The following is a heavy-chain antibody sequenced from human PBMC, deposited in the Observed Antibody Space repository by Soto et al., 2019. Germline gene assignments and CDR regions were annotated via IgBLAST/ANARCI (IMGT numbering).Heavy chain of an antibody. Sequence: QVQLQESGPGLVKPSETLSLTCTVSGGSISNYFWSWIRQPPGKGLEWIGYVSDSGSTNYSPSLRSRVSRSVDTSKMQCSLNLRSVTAADTAVYYCARRTPGTTCFDYWGQGTLVIVSS. CDR3: ARRTPGTTCFDY. CDR1: GGSISNYF. D-gene: IGHD1-1*01. CDR2: VSDSGST. J-gene: IGHJ4*02. V-gene: IGHV4-59*08.